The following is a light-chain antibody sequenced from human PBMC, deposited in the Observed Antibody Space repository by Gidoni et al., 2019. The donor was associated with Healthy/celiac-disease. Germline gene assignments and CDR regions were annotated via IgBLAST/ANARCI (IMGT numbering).Light chain of an antibody. CDR1: QGISSY. CDR3: QQLNSYPRYT. J-gene: IGKJ2*01. CDR2: AAS. V-gene: IGKV1-9*01. Sequence: SQLTQSPSSLSASVGDRVTITCRASQGISSYLAWYQQKPGKAPKLLIYAASTLQSGVPSRFSGSGSGTDFTLSISSLQPEDFATYYCQQLNSYPRYTFGQGTKLEIK.